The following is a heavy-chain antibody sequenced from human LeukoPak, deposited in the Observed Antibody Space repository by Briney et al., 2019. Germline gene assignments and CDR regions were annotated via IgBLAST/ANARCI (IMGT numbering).Heavy chain of an antibody. CDR2: IRGKDYRGTI. Sequence: GRSLRLSCTASGFTFRNYDTSWVRQAPGKGLEWVGFIRGKDYRGTIEYAASVRGRFTISRDDSNGIAYLQMNSLKSEDTAMYYCTKGGWLDYWGQGTLVTVSS. CDR3: TKGGWLDY. J-gene: IGHJ4*02. CDR1: GFTFRNYD. V-gene: IGHV3-49*04. D-gene: IGHD5-12*01.